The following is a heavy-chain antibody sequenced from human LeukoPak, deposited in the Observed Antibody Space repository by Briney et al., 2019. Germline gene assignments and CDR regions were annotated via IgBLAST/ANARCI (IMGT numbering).Heavy chain of an antibody. CDR1: GFTFSSYA. J-gene: IGHJ3*01. V-gene: IGHV3-23*01. CDR3: AKALTGTKAFDV. CDR2: ISSSGGST. Sequence: GSLRLSCAASGFTFSSYAMNWVRQAPGKGLEWVSHISSSGGSTYYAGSVKGRFTISRDNSKNTLYLQMNSLRAEDTAVYYCAKALTGTKAFDVWGQGTMVTVSS. D-gene: IGHD1-20*01.